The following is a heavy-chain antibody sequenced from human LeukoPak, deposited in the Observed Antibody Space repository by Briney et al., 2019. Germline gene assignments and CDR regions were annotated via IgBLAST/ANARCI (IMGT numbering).Heavy chain of an antibody. CDR1: GFTFSNAW. CDR2: IKSKTDGGTT. V-gene: IGHV3-15*01. Sequence: KPGGSLRPSCAASGFTFSNAWMSWVRQAPGKGLEWVGRIKSKTDGGTTDYAAPVKGRFTISRDDSKNTLYLQMNSLKTEDTAVYYCTTSNSDLGYCSSTSCPGRYYYYGMDVWGQGTTVTVSS. J-gene: IGHJ6*02. CDR3: TTSNSDLGYCSSTSCPGRYYYYGMDV. D-gene: IGHD2-2*01.